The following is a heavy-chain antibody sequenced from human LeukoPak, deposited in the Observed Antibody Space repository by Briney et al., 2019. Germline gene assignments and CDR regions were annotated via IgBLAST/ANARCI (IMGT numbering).Heavy chain of an antibody. CDR1: GFTFSSYA. CDR3: ARDTYGDYDYYYGMDV. CDR2: ISYDGSNK. Sequence: PGGSLRLSCAASGFTFSSYAMHWVRQAPGKGLEWVAVISYDGSNKYYADSVKGRFTISRDNSKNTLYLHMNSLRAEDTAVYYCARDTYGDYDYYYGMDVWGQGTTVTVSS. J-gene: IGHJ6*02. D-gene: IGHD4-17*01. V-gene: IGHV3-30*03.